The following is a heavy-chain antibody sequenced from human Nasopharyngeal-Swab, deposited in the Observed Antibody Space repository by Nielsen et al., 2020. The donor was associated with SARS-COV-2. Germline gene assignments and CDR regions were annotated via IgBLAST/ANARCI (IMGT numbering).Heavy chain of an antibody. Sequence: ASVKVSCKASGYTFTSYGISWVRQAPGQGLEWMGWISAYNGNANYAQKLQGRVTMTTDTSTSTAYMELRSLRSDDTAVYYCARDGGYCSGGSCYPYYFDYWGQGTLVTVSS. CDR2: ISAYNGNA. CDR1: GYTFTSYG. D-gene: IGHD2-15*01. CDR3: ARDGGYCSGGSCYPYYFDY. V-gene: IGHV1-18*01. J-gene: IGHJ4*02.